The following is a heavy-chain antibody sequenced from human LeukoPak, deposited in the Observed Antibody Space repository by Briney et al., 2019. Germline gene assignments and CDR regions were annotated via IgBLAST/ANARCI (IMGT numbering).Heavy chain of an antibody. J-gene: IGHJ4*02. D-gene: IGHD7-27*01. Sequence: SECLSLTCTVSAGSISSYSWDWVRQPPGTGLDWFGNIHYSGRSNYNPALKSRVTISVDTSKNQFSLKLTSVTAADTAVYYCARGSNWGDYWGQGTLVTVSS. CDR3: ARGSNWGDY. CDR1: AGSISSYS. V-gene: IGHV4-59*12. CDR2: IHYSGRS.